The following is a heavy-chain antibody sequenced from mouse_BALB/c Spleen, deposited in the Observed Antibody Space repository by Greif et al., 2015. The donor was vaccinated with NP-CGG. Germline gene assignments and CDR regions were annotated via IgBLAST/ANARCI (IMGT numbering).Heavy chain of an antibody. CDR2: IRNKANDYTT. CDR1: GFTITDYY. CDR3: ARPYFDYEDYYAMDY. J-gene: IGHJ4*01. D-gene: IGHD2-4*01. Sequence: EVQLVESGGGLVQPGGSLRLSCATSGFTITDYYMSWVRQPPGKALEWLGFIRNKANDYTTEYSASVKGRFTISRDNSQSILYLQMNTQRAEDSATYYCARPYFDYEDYYAMDYWGQGTSVTVSS. V-gene: IGHV7-3*02.